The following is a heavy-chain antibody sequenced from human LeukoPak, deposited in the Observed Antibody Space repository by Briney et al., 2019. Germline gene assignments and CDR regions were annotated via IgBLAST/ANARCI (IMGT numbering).Heavy chain of an antibody. D-gene: IGHD5-18*01. J-gene: IGHJ6*02. CDR3: AKYHRHSYGSWMHYYYYGMDV. CDR2: ISYDGSNK. CDR1: GFTFSSYG. V-gene: IGHV3-30*18. Sequence: GGSLRLSCAASGFTFSSYGMHWVRQAPGKGLEWVAVISYDGSNKYYADSVKGRFTISRDNPKNPLYLQMNSLRAEDTAVYYCAKYHRHSYGSWMHYYYYGMDVWGQGTTVTVSS.